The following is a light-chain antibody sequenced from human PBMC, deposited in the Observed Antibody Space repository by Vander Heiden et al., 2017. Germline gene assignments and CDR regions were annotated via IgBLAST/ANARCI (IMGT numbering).Light chain of an antibody. Sequence: QSALTQPASVSGSPGQSITISGTGSSTDIGGYNYVSWYQQHPGKAPKLMIHEVSDRPSGVSNRFSGSKSGNTASLTISGLQAEDEADYYCCSYTSSSTLYVFGTGTKVTVL. J-gene: IGLJ1*01. CDR3: CSYTSSSTLYV. CDR1: STDIGGYNY. CDR2: EVS. V-gene: IGLV2-14*01.